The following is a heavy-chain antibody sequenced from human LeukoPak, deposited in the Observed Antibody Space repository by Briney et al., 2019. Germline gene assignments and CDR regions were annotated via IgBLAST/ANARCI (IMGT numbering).Heavy chain of an antibody. V-gene: IGHV3-21*01. CDR1: GFTFSSYS. CDR2: ISSSSSYI. CDR3: ARDRYGSGSSCDY. Sequence: GGSLRLSCAASGFTFSSYSMNWVRQAAGKWLEWVSSISSSSSYIYYADSVKGRFTISRDNAKNSLYLQMNSLRAEDTAVYYCARDRYGSGSSCDYWGQGTLVTVSS. D-gene: IGHD3-10*01. J-gene: IGHJ4*02.